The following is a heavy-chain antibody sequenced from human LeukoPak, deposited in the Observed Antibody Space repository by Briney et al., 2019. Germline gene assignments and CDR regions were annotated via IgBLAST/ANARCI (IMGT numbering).Heavy chain of an antibody. CDR2: MNPNSGNT. Sequence: GASVKVSCKASGYTFTSYDINWVRQATGQGLEWMGWMNPNSGNTGYAQKFQGRVTMTRNTSISTAYMELSSLRSEDTAVYYCAIRLDESGSYLWWGQGTLVTVSS. J-gene: IGHJ4*02. CDR1: GYTFTSYD. V-gene: IGHV1-8*01. CDR3: AIRLDESGSYLW. D-gene: IGHD1-26*01.